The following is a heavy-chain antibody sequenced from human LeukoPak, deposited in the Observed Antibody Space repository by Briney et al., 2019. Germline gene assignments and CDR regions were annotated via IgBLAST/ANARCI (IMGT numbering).Heavy chain of an antibody. CDR3: ARGEFPLDAFDI. Sequence: GASVKVSCKSSGYNFDNYGIGWVRQAPGQGLEGMGWISPYSGNTNYGQKLQGRVTMTTDTSTNTAYMELRRLSLDDTAIYYCARGEFPLDAFDIWGQGTMVTVSS. J-gene: IGHJ3*02. V-gene: IGHV1-18*01. D-gene: IGHD3-10*01. CDR2: ISPYSGNT. CDR1: GYNFDNYG.